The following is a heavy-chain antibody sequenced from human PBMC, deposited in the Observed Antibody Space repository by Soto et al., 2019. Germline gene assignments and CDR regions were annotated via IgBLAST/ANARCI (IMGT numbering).Heavy chain of an antibody. CDR1: GFTVSSNY. V-gene: IGHV3-66*01. Sequence: EVQLEESGGDMVQPGGSLRLSCVASGFTVSSNYMNWVRQAPGKGLEWVSLINSGGNTHYADSVEGRFTISRDNSKNTLYLQMNRLRVDDTAVYYCARSSGNYVQSREFDYWGQGTLVTVSS. D-gene: IGHD1-7*01. J-gene: IGHJ4*02. CDR2: INSGGNT. CDR3: ARSSGNYVQSREFDY.